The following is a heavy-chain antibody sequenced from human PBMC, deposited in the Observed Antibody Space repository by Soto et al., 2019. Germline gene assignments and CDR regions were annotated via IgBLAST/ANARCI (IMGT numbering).Heavy chain of an antibody. CDR3: ARGRDPGQEDIVVVVAATEAFDI. V-gene: IGHV4-34*01. CDR1: GGSFSGYY. D-gene: IGHD2-15*01. Sequence: SETLSLTCAVYGGSFSGYYWSWIRQPPGKGLEWIGEINRSGSTNYNPSPKSRVTISVDTSKNQFSLKLSSVTAADTAVYYCARGRDPGQEDIVVVVAATEAFDIWGQGTMVTVSS. CDR2: INRSGST. J-gene: IGHJ3*02.